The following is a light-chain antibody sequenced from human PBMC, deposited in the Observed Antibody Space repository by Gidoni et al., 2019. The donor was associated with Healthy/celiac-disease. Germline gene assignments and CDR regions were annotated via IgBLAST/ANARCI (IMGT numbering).Light chain of an antibody. Sequence: DIVMTQSPDSLSVSLGERATINCKSSQSVLYSSNNKNYLAWYQQKPGKPPKLLIYWASTRESGVPERFRGSGSGTDFTLTISSLQAEDVAVYYCQQYYSTPYTFGQGTKLEIK. CDR2: WAS. V-gene: IGKV4-1*01. J-gene: IGKJ2*01. CDR1: QSVLYSSNNKNY. CDR3: QQYYSTPYT.